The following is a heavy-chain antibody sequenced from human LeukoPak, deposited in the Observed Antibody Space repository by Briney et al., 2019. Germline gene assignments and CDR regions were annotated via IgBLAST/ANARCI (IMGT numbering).Heavy chain of an antibody. Sequence: GGSLRLSCAASGFTLSSYGMHWVRQAPGKGLEWVAVISYDGSNKYYADSVKGRFTISRDNSKNTLYLQMNSLRAEDTAVYYCARWGYSNPFDYWGQGTLVTVSS. D-gene: IGHD4-11*01. V-gene: IGHV3-30*03. CDR3: ARWGYSNPFDY. CDR2: ISYDGSNK. J-gene: IGHJ4*02. CDR1: GFTLSSYG.